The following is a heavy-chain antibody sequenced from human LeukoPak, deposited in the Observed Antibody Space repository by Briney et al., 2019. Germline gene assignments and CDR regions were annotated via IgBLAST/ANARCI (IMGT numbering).Heavy chain of an antibody. CDR3: AREERGWYSTTIDY. D-gene: IGHD6-19*01. J-gene: IGHJ4*02. CDR1: GFTFSSYE. CDR2: ISGSGSTI. Sequence: PGGSLRLSCAASGFTFSSYEMNWVRLAPGKGLEWVSYISGSGSTIYYADSVKGRFTISRDNAKNSLYLQMNSLRAEDTAVYYCAREERGWYSTTIDYWGQGTLVTVSS. V-gene: IGHV3-48*03.